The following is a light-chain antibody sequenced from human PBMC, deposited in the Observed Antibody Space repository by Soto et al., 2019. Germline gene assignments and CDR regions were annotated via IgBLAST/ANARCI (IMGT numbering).Light chain of an antibody. J-gene: IGLJ1*01. V-gene: IGLV2-14*01. CDR1: SSDVGGYNY. CDR2: DVS. CDR3: SSYTSSRLYV. Sequence: QSALTQPASVSGSPGQSITISCTGTSSDVGGYNYVSWYQQQQGKAPKLMIYDVSNRPSGVSNRFSGSKSGNTASLTISGLQAEDEADYYCSSYTSSRLYVFGTGTKVTVL.